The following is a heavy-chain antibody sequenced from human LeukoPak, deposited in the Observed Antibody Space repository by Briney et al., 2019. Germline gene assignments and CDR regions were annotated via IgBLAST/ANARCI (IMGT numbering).Heavy chain of an antibody. D-gene: IGHD3/OR15-3a*01. CDR1: GFRVSGYY. V-gene: IGHV3-66*03. CDR2: IRDRGEA. CDR3: ARDRAANQDWVEFDP. Sequence: GGSLRLSCAVSGFRVSGYYMSWVRQAPGKGLEWVGLIRDRGEAFYADFARGRFAISRDESENTLYLQMNSLRVEDTAVYFCARDRAANQDWVEFDPWGQGTPVIVSS. J-gene: IGHJ5*02.